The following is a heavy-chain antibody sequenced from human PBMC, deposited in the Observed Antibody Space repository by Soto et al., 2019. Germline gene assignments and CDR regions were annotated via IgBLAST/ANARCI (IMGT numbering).Heavy chain of an antibody. D-gene: IGHD3-3*01. CDR1: GGSISSGGYY. J-gene: IGHJ4*02. Sequence: QVQLQESGPGLVKPSQTLSLTCTVSGGSISSGGYYWSWIRQHLGKGLEWIGYIYYSGSTYYNPSFKSGFTISVDTSKHQFFLKPSSVSAADTAVYYCAGITIFGVVINSWGQGTLVTVSS. V-gene: IGHV4-31*03. CDR2: IYYSGST. CDR3: AGITIFGVVINS.